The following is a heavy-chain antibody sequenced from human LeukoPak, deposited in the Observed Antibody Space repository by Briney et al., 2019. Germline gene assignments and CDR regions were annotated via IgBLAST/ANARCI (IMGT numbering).Heavy chain of an antibody. CDR3: ARYHTALNY. CDR2: IYSGGST. D-gene: IGHD5-18*01. J-gene: IGHJ4*02. Sequence: GGSLRLSCAASGFTVSSDYMTWVHQAPGKGLEWVSVIYSGGSTYYADSVKGRFTISRDNSKNTVYLQLNNLRVEDTAVYYCARYHTALNYWGQGTLVTASS. V-gene: IGHV3-53*01. CDR1: GFTVSSDY.